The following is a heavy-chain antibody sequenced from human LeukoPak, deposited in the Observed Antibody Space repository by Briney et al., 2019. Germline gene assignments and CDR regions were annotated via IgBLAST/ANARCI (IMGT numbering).Heavy chain of an antibody. D-gene: IGHD3-16*02. J-gene: IGHJ4*02. Sequence: SVKLSCKASGCTFSSYAISWVRHAPGQGLEWMGGIIPSICTVNYAQKIPGRVTITTDESKSTAYMELSSLRSEDTAVYYCAIGLVFGRVTVRPKPHWGQGTLVTVSS. CDR2: IIPSICTV. V-gene: IGHV1-69*05. CDR3: AIGLVFGRVTVRPKPH. CDR1: GCTFSSYA.